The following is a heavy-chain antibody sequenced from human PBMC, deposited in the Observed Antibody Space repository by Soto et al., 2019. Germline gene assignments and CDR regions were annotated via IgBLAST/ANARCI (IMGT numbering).Heavy chain of an antibody. CDR3: TRIYGSGTYLPDF. V-gene: IGHV3-49*03. CDR1: GYSFEGYG. Sequence: VQLVESGGRLEQPGRSLRLSCKTSGYSFEGYGVSWFRRAPGKGLEWVAFIRSRGYGGAADYAASVMGRFTISRDDPRSIAYLQMNNLKIEDTAVYYCTRIYGSGTYLPDFWGQGTLVTVSS. J-gene: IGHJ4*02. D-gene: IGHD3-10*01. CDR2: IRSRGYGGAA.